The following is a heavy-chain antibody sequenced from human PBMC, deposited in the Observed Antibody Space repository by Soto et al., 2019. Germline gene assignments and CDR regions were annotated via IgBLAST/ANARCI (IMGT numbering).Heavy chain of an antibody. CDR2: IYWDDEK. Sequence: QITLKESGPTLVKPTQTLTLTCTFSGFSLSTTGVGVGWIRQPPGKALEWLALIYWDDEKRYNPSLKSRLTITKDTSKNQVVLTMTNMDPVDTATYYCVQSRCGGDCLQSYSSHSYYGLDVWGQGTTVTVSS. V-gene: IGHV2-5*02. D-gene: IGHD2-21*01. J-gene: IGHJ6*02. CDR1: GFSLSTTGVG. CDR3: VQSRCGGDCLQSYSSHSYYGLDV.